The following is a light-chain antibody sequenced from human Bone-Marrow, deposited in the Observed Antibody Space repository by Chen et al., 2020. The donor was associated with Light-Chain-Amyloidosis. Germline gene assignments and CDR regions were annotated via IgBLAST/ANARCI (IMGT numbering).Light chain of an antibody. V-gene: IGLV2-23*01. J-gene: IGLJ1*01. CDR2: EGI. CDR3: YTYAGSATFV. CDR1: SSTVGDYSL. Sequence: QSALTHPASVSGSPGQSITIPCTGTSSTVGDYSLVSWYQQHPGKAPKLILYEGIQRPSGVSSRFSGSMSGNTASLTISGLQTEDEADYFCYTYAGSATFVFGSATTVTVL.